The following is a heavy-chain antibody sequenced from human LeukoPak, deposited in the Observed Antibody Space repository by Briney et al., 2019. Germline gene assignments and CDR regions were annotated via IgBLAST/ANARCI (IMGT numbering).Heavy chain of an antibody. CDR3: AKGGREMAAITRFDY. J-gene: IGHJ4*02. V-gene: IGHV3-33*03. CDR2: IWYDGSNK. D-gene: IGHD5-24*01. Sequence: PGGSLRLSCAASGFTFSSYGMHWVRQAPGKGLEWVAVIWYDGSNKYYADSVKGRFTISRDKSKNTLYLQMNSLRAEDTAVYYCAKGGREMAAITRFDYWGQGTLVTVSS. CDR1: GFTFSSYG.